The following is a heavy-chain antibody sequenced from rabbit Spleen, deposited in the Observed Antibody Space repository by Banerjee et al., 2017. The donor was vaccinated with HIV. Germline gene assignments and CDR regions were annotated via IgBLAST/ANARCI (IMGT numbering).Heavy chain of an antibody. D-gene: IGHD2-1*01. CDR3: ARRPAMTLVMNL. CDR2: INAVTGKA. V-gene: IGHV1S45*01. CDR1: GFSFSNKAV. J-gene: IGHJ4*01. Sequence: QEQLVESGGGLVKPEGSLKLSCTASGFSFSNKAVMCWVRQAPGKGLEWIACINAVTGKAVYASWAKGRFTFSKTSSTTVTLQVTSLTAADTATYFCARRPAMTLVMNLWGPGTLVTVS.